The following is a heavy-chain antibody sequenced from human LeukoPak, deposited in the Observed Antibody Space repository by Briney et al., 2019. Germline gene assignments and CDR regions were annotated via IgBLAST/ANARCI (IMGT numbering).Heavy chain of an antibody. CDR3: ARRYPYCSSTSCYRGAFDI. J-gene: IGHJ3*02. CDR2: INPNSGGT. D-gene: IGHD2-2*01. V-gene: IGHV1-2*02. CDR1: GYTFTGYY. Sequence: GASVKVSCKASGYTFTGYYMHWVRQAPGQGLEWMGWINPNSGGTNYAQKFQGRVTMTRDTSISTARMELSRLRSDDTAVYYCARRYPYCSSTSCYRGAFDIWGQGTMVTVSS.